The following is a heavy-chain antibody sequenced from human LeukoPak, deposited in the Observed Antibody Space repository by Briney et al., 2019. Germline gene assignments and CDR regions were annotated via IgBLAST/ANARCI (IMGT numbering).Heavy chain of an antibody. CDR2: INPDSGAT. V-gene: IGHV1-2*02. D-gene: IGHD2-15*01. Sequence: ASVKVSCKASGYTFSGYYMHWVRQAPGQGLEWMGWINPDSGATNYAQNFQGRVTMTRDTSINTAYMELSRLRSDNTAVYYCARSYCRGGSCYAYDAFDIWGQGTMVTVSS. CDR1: GYTFSGYY. CDR3: ARSYCRGGSCYAYDAFDI. J-gene: IGHJ3*02.